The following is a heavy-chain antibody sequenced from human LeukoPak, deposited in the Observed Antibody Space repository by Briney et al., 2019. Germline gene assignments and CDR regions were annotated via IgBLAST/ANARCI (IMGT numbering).Heavy chain of an antibody. CDR3: AKDQLGYYGSSGYYYFDY. CDR2: ISGSGGST. D-gene: IGHD3-22*01. Sequence: GGSLRLSCAASGFTFSTYAMYWVPQAPGQGLEWVSGISGSGGSTYYADSMRGRFTISRDNSKNTLYLQMNSLRAEDTAVYYCAKDQLGYYGSSGYYYFDYWGQGTLVTVSS. J-gene: IGHJ4*02. CDR1: GFTFSTYA. V-gene: IGHV3-23*01.